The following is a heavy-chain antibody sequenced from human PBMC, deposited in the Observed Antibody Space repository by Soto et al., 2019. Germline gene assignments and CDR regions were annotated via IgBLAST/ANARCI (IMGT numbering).Heavy chain of an antibody. D-gene: IGHD3-10*01. CDR3: ARGVYGSGNYYSSTSAFYS. Sequence: SVKVSCKASGGTLSDHGVAWLRRAPGQGLEWMGGAIAVFNTSIYQQKSKDGVTVTANKFTNIAYMKLSILRSEHTASYFSARGVYGSGNYYSSTSAFYSWGKVTMVT. J-gene: IGHJ3*02. V-gene: IGHV1-69*06. CDR2: AIAVFNTS. CDR1: GGTLSDHG.